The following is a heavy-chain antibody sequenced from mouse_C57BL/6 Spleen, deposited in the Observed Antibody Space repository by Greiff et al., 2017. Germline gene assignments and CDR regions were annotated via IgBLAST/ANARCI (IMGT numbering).Heavy chain of an antibody. CDR3: ARYGSNYDLFDY. CDR2: IYPGSGST. D-gene: IGHD2-5*01. CDR1: GYTFTSYW. V-gene: IGHV1-55*01. Sequence: VQLQQSGAELVKPGASVKMSCKASGYTFTSYWITWVKQRPGQGLEWIGDIYPGSGSTNYNEKFKSKATLTVDTSSSTAYMQLSSLTSEDSAVYYCARYGSNYDLFDYWGQGTTLTVSS. J-gene: IGHJ2*01.